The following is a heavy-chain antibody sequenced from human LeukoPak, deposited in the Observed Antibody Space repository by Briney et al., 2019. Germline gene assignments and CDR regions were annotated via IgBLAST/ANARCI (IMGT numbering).Heavy chain of an antibody. Sequence: SETLSLTCTVSGGSVSSGSYYWSWIRQPPGKGLEWIGYIYYSGSTNYNPSLKSRVTISVDTSKNQFSLKLSSVTAADTAVYYCAREGYYDSSGYYYTNYYGMDVWGQGTTVTVSS. CDR2: IYYSGST. CDR3: AREGYYDSSGYYYTNYYGMDV. D-gene: IGHD3-22*01. CDR1: GGSVSSGSYY. J-gene: IGHJ6*02. V-gene: IGHV4-61*01.